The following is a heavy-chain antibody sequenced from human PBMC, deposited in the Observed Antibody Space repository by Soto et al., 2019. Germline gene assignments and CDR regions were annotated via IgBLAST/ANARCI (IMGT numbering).Heavy chain of an antibody. Sequence: GGSLRPSCAASGFTFSNYWMSWVRQAPGKGLEWVANIKQDGSENNYVDSVKGRFTTSTDNTKNSLNLQMMSLRAEDAAVYSCTRDASRDSSARAWFDTWGPGTLVTVSS. CDR2: IKQDGSEN. D-gene: IGHD6-13*01. J-gene: IGHJ5*02. CDR3: TRDASRDSSARAWFDT. V-gene: IGHV3-7*01. CDR1: GFTFSNYW.